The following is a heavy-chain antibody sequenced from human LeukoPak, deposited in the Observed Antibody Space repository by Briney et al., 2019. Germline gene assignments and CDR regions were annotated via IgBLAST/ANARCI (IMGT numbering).Heavy chain of an antibody. CDR3: ASQRGNTTGDYGERGISDY. J-gene: IGHJ4*02. CDR2: IYYSGST. Sequence: SETLSLTCSVSGGSISNYYWFWLRQPLGKGLEWIGYIYYSGSTSFNPSLKSRVTISVDTSKNQLSLKLSSVTAADTAVYYCASQRGNTTGDYGERGISDYWGQGTLVTVSS. D-gene: IGHD4-17*01. V-gene: IGHV4-59*12. CDR1: GGSISNYY.